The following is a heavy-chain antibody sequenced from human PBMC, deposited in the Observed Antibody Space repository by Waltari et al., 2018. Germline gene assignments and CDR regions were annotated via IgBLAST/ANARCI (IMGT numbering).Heavy chain of an antibody. D-gene: IGHD3-22*01. J-gene: IGHJ5*02. Sequence: QVQLVQSGAEVKKPGASVKVSCQASGYPFTGYYMHWLRPAPGPGLEWMGWVNPNSGGTNDAQKFQGRGTMTRDTAISTAYMELSRLRSDDTAVYYCARGGAVYDSSGYYHNWFDPGGQGTLVTVSS. V-gene: IGHV1-2*02. CDR3: ARGGAVYDSSGYYHNWFDP. CDR1: GYPFTGYY. CDR2: VNPNSGGT.